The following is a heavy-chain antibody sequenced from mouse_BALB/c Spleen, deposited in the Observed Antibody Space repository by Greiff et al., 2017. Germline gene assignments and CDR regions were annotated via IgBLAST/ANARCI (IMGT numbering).Heavy chain of an antibody. CDR2: ISSGGSYT. D-gene: IGHD1-1*01. Sequence: EVQVVESGGDLVKPGGSLKLSCAASGFTFSSYGMSWVRQTPDKRLEWVATISSGGSYTYYPDSVKGRFTISRDNAKNTLYLQMSSLKSEDTAMYYCARHDGSSYWYFDVWGEGTTVTVSS. V-gene: IGHV5-6*01. CDR3: ARHDGSSYWYFDV. CDR1: GFTFSSYG. J-gene: IGHJ1*01.